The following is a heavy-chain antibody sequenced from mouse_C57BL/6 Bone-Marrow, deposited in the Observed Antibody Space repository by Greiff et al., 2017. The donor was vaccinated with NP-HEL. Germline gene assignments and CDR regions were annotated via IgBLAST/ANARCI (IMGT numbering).Heavy chain of an antibody. D-gene: IGHD2-3*01. CDR1: GFTFSSYG. CDR3: ARHDGYYGFAY. J-gene: IGHJ3*01. Sequence: DVQLQESGGDLVKPGGSLKLSCAASGFTFSSYGMSWVRQTPDKRLEWVATISSGGSYPYSPDSVTGRFTISRDNAKNTLYLQMSSLKSEDTAMYYCARHDGYYGFAYWGQGTLVTVSA. CDR2: ISSGGSYP. V-gene: IGHV5-6*01.